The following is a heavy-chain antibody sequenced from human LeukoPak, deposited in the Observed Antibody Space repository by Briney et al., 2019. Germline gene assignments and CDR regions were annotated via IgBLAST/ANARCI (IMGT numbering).Heavy chain of an antibody. V-gene: IGHV3-23*01. Sequence: PGGSLRLSCAASGFTFSSYAMSWVRQAPGKGLEWASAISGSGGSTYYADSVKGRFTISRDNSKNTLYLQMNTLRAEASAVYYCAKGSGSGSSGAQYSFYYTDVWGKGTTVTVSS. D-gene: IGHD6-6*01. J-gene: IGHJ6*03. CDR2: ISGSGGST. CDR1: GFTFSSYA. CDR3: AKGSGSGSSGAQYSFYYTDV.